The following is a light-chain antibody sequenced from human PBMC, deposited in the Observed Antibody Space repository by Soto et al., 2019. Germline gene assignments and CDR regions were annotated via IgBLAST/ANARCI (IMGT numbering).Light chain of an antibody. V-gene: IGKV1-12*01. CDR1: QSISSS. CDR3: QQGDSFPIT. Sequence: DIQMTQSPSSVSASVGDRVTITCRASQSISSSLAWYQQKPGTVPKLLIYAASSLQSGVPSRFSGSGDGTEFTLYITSLHPEEFGTYYCQQGDSFPITFGQGTRPDIK. J-gene: IGKJ5*01. CDR2: AAS.